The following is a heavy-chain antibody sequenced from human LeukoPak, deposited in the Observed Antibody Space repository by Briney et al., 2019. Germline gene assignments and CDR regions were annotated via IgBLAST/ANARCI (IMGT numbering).Heavy chain of an antibody. V-gene: IGHV3-21*01. D-gene: IGHD3-10*01. CDR1: GFTFSRFG. J-gene: IGHJ4*02. Sequence: GGSLRLSCVTSGFTFSRFGMTWVRQPPGKGLEWVSSLSSSSSSFIYYADSVKGRFTISRDNAKNSLYLQMNSLRAEDTAVYYCARGTYWSPLDFDYWGQGTLVTVSS. CDR2: LSSSSSSFI. CDR3: ARGTYWSPLDFDY.